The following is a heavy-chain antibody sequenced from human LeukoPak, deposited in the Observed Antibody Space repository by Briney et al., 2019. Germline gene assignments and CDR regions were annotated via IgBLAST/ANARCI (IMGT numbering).Heavy chain of an antibody. CDR1: GGTFSSYA. Sequence: SVKVSCKASGGTFSSYAISWVRQAPGQGLEWMGGIIPIFGTANYAQKFQGRVTITTDESTSTAYMELSSLRSEDTAVYYCARGLGIGSSGYFDYWGQGTLVTVSS. CDR2: IIPIFGTA. D-gene: IGHD3-10*01. CDR3: ARGLGIGSSGYFDY. J-gene: IGHJ4*02. V-gene: IGHV1-69*05.